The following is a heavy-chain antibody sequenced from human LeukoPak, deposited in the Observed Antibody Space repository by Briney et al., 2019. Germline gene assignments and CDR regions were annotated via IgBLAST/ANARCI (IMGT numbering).Heavy chain of an antibody. CDR2: INHSGST. CDR3: ASSRLTTDSYYFDY. J-gene: IGHJ4*02. Sequence: PSETLSLTCAVYGGSFSGYYWSWIRQPPGKGLEWIGEINHSGSTNYNPSLKSRVTISVDKSKNQFSLKLSSVTAADTAVYYCASSRLTTDSYYFDYWGQGTLVTVSS. V-gene: IGHV4-34*01. D-gene: IGHD4-17*01. CDR1: GGSFSGYY.